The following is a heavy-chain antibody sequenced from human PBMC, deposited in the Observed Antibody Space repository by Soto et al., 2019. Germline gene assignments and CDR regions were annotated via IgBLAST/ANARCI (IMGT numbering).Heavy chain of an antibody. V-gene: IGHV3-48*01. CDR2: ISSSSSTI. J-gene: IGHJ4*02. CDR1: GFTLSSFS. Sequence: GSLRLSCAASGFTLSSFSMNWVRQAPGKGLEWVSYISSSSSTIYYADSVKGRFTVSRDNAKNSLYLQMNSLRAEDTAVYYCARDPATSDYWGQGTLVTVSS. CDR3: ARDPATSDY.